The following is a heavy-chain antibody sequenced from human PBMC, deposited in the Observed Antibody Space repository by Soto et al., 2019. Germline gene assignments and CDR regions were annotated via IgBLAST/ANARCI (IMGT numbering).Heavy chain of an antibody. CDR3: AREYYDSSGSLDAFDI. D-gene: IGHD3-22*01. J-gene: IGHJ3*02. CDR2: IIPIFGTA. CDR1: GGTFSSYA. Sequence: GAPVKVSCKASGGTFSSYAISWGRQAPGQGLEWMGGIIPIFGTANYAQKFQGRVTITADKSTSTAYMELSSLRSEDTAVYYCAREYYDSSGSLDAFDIWGQGTMVTVSS. V-gene: IGHV1-69*06.